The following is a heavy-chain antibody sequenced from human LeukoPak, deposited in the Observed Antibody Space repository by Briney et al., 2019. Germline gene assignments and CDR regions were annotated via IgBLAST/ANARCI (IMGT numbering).Heavy chain of an antibody. CDR1: GYIFTSYV. D-gene: IGHD6-13*01. CDR3: ARAGLAGTSFWCYWFDP. CDR2: ISAYNGKP. Sequence: ASLRVSCKPSGYIFTSYVISSVRQAAGHGLEWMGWISAYNGKPNYAQKSQGKVTRTADTSTSPAYMERRSLGSDDTAVYYWARAGLAGTSFWCYWFDPWGQRTLLTLSS. V-gene: IGHV1-18*01. J-gene: IGHJ5*02.